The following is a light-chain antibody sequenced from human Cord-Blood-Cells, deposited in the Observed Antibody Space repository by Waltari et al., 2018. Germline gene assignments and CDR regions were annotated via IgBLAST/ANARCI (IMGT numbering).Light chain of an antibody. Sequence: QSALTQPASVSGSPGQPIPISCTGTSSDVGGYNHVSWYQQHPGKAPKLLIYDVSNRPSGVSNRFSGSKSGNTASLTISGLQAEDEADYYCSSYTSSSTLVFGGGTKLTVL. CDR2: DVS. CDR1: SSDVGGYNH. V-gene: IGLV2-14*01. CDR3: SSYTSSSTLV. J-gene: IGLJ3*02.